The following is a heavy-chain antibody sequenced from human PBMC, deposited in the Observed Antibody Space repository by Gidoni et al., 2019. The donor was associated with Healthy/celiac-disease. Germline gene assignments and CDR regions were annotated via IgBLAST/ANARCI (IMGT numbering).Heavy chain of an antibody. CDR3: TTGIAVAGPFDY. D-gene: IGHD6-19*01. CDR2: IKSKTDGGTT. Sequence: EVQLVESGGGLVKPGVSLRLSCAASGFTFSNAWMSWVRQAPGKGLEWVGRIKSKTDGGTTDYAAPVKGRFTISRDDSKNTLYLQMNSLKTEDTAVYYCTTGIAVAGPFDYWGQGTLVTVSS. J-gene: IGHJ4*02. V-gene: IGHV3-15*01. CDR1: GFTFSNAW.